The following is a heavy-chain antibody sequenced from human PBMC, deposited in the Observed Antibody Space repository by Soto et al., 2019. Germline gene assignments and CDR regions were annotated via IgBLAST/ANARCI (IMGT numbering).Heavy chain of an antibody. CDR3: AKEARDYYSSSSYFDY. CDR2: ISWDGGST. D-gene: IGHD6-6*01. CDR1: GFIFDDYT. Sequence: GGSLRLSCVASGFIFDDYTMHWVRQAPGKGLEWVSLISWDGGSTYYADSVKGRFTISRDNSKNSLYLQMNSLRTEDTALYYCAKEARDYYSSSSYFDYWGQGTLVTVSS. J-gene: IGHJ4*02. V-gene: IGHV3-43*01.